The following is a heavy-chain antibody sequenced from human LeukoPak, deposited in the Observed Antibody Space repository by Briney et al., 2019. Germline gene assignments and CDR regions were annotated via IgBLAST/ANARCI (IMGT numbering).Heavy chain of an antibody. D-gene: IGHD6-19*01. CDR2: TNPSGGST. Sequence: ASVKVSCKASGYTFTSYYMHWVRQAPGQGLEWMGITNPSGGSTSYAQKFQGRVTMTRGTSTSTVYMELSSLRSEDTAVYYCARVGYSSGWYSNYYGMDVWGQGTTVTVSS. CDR3: ARVGYSSGWYSNYYGMDV. J-gene: IGHJ6*02. CDR1: GYTFTSYY. V-gene: IGHV1-46*01.